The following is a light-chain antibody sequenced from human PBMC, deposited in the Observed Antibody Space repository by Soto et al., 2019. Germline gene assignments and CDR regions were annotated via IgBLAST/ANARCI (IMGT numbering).Light chain of an antibody. J-gene: IGLJ2*01. CDR3: SSYTSSSTLV. CDR1: SGDVGGYTY. CDR2: DVS. Sequence: QSALTQPASVSGSPGQSITISCTGTSGDVGGYTYVSWYQQHPGKAPKLIIYDVSNRPSGVSNRFSGSKSGNTASLTISGLQAEDEADYYCSSYTSSSTLVXGGGTKLTVL. V-gene: IGLV2-14*03.